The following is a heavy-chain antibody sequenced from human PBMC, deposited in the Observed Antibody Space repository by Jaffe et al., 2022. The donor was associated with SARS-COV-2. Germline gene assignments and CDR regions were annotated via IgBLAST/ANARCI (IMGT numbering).Heavy chain of an antibody. CDR3: AKTIAAADVDYYYYGMDV. D-gene: IGHD6-13*01. CDR1: GFTFSSYA. CDR2: ISGSGGST. J-gene: IGHJ6*02. Sequence: EVQLLESGGGLVQPGGSLRLSCAASGFTFSSYAMSWVRQAPGKGLEWVSAISGSGGSTYYADSVKGRFTISRDNSKNTLYLQMNSLRAEDTAVYYCAKTIAAADVDYYYYGMDVWGQGTTVTVSS. V-gene: IGHV3-23*01.